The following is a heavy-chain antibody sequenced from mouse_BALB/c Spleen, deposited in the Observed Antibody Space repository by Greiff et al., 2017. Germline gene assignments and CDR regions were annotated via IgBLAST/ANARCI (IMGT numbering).Heavy chain of an antibody. CDR2: IWWDDDT. CDR3: ARKSEEDGNYVRAMDY. D-gene: IGHD2-1*01. J-gene: IGHJ4*01. Sequence: QVTLKVSGPGILQPSQTLSLTCSFSGFSLSTSGMGVGWIRQPSGKGLEWLAHIWWDDDTHYNPALKSRLTIAKDTSSNQLFLKIGSVDTADTATYYGARKSEEDGNYVRAMDYWGQGTSVTVSS. V-gene: IGHV8-8*01. CDR1: GFSLSTSGMG.